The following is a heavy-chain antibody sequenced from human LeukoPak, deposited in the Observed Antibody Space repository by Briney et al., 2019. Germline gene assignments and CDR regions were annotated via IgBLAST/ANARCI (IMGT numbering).Heavy chain of an antibody. D-gene: IGHD3-3*01. V-gene: IGHV4-59*01. CDR1: GGSISSYY. CDR2: IYYSGST. Sequence: SETLSLTCTVSGGSISSYYWSWIRQPPGKGLEWIGYIYYSGSTNYNPSLKSRVTISVDTSKNQFSLKLSSVTAADTAVYYCARGVFGVAMNFDYWRQGTLVTVSS. J-gene: IGHJ4*02. CDR3: ARGVFGVAMNFDY.